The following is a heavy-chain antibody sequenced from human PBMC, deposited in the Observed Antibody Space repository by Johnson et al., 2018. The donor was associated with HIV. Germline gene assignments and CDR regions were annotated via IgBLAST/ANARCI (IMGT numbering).Heavy chain of an antibody. D-gene: IGHD3-22*01. CDR3: ARVTKYYFDGSVDGFDV. J-gene: IGHJ3*01. CDR2: ISYDGSNK. CDR1: GFTLSSYA. V-gene: IGHV3-30*19. Sequence: QVQLVESGGGVVQPGRSLRLSCAASGFTLSSYAMHWVRQAPGKGLEWVAVISYDGSNKYNAESVKGRFTISRDNSKNTLYLQMNSLRAEDTAVYYCARVTKYYFDGSVDGFDVWGQGTVVTVSS.